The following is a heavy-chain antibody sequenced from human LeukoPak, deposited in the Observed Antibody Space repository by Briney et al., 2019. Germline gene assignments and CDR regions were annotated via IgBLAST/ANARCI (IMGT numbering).Heavy chain of an antibody. CDR2: IYYRGIT. CDR3: TRVVYDSSTYPKSYFDF. CDR1: GGSISSSSYY. J-gene: IGHJ4*02. Sequence: PSETLSLTCTVSGGSISSSSYYWGWIRQPPGKGLEWIGSIYYRGITYYNPSLKSRVTISVDTSKNQFSLKLSSVTAADTAVYYCTRVVYDSSTYPKSYFDFWGQGTLVTVSS. D-gene: IGHD3-22*01. V-gene: IGHV4-39*07.